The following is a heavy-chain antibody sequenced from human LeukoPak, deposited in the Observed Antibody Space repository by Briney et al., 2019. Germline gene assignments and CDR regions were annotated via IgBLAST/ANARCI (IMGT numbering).Heavy chain of an antibody. CDR3: AREGRGSSADAFDL. Sequence: PGGSLRLSCAASGFTFSNYWMTWVRQAPGKGLEWVANIKQDGSERDYVDSVKGRFTISRDDAKNSLYLQMNSLRAGDTAVYYCAREGRGSSADAFDLWGQGTMVTVSS. CDR1: GFTFSNYW. V-gene: IGHV3-7*01. J-gene: IGHJ3*01. CDR2: IKQDGSER. D-gene: IGHD1-26*01.